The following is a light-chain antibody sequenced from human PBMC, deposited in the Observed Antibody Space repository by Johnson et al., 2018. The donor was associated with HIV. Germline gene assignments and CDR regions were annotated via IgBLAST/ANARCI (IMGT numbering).Light chain of an antibody. CDR2: ENN. CDR1: SSNVGNHY. CDR3: GTWDSLSAPYV. J-gene: IGLJ1*01. Sequence: QSVLTQPPSMSAAPGQKVTISCSTSSSNVGNHYVSWYQQFPGTAPKLLTYENNKRPSVIPDRFSDSKSGTSATLDITGLQTGAEADYYCGTWDSLSAPYVFGPGTKLTVL. V-gene: IGLV1-51*02.